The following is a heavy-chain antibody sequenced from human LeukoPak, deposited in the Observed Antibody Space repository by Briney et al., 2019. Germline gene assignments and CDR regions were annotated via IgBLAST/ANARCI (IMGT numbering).Heavy chain of an antibody. CDR1: GGTFSSYA. Sequence: ASVKVSCKASGGTFSSYAISWVRQAPGQGLEWMGWIYPNSGDTKYAQRFQGRVTMTRDTSINTAYMELRRLTSDDTAVYYCARVPSMIRGVVNYGMDVWGQGTTVTVSS. D-gene: IGHD3-10*01. V-gene: IGHV1-2*02. CDR2: IYPNSGDT. J-gene: IGHJ6*02. CDR3: ARVPSMIRGVVNYGMDV.